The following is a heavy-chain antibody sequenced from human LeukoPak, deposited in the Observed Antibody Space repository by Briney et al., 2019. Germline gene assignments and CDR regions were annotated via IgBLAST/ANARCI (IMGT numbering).Heavy chain of an antibody. CDR1: GDSVSSNSAS. CDR3: VRDRCSTSCQYYYFGMDG. CDR2: TYYRSKWCN. J-gene: IGHJ6*02. D-gene: IGHD2-2*01. Sequence: SQTLSLTCAISGDSVSSNSASWNWIRQSPAKGLEWLGRTYYRSKWCNGYAVTVKSRITINPDTSKNQFYLQLNSVTPEDTAVYYCVRDRCSTSCQYYYFGMDGWGQGTTVTVSS. V-gene: IGHV6-1*01.